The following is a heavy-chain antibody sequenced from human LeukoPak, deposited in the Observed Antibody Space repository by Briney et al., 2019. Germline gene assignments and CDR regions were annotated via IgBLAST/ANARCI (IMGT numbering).Heavy chain of an antibody. D-gene: IGHD3-16*02. CDR1: GFRFTSYW. V-gene: IGHV5-51*01. Sequence: GGSLKISFQGSGFRFTSYWIGWVRPSPGKGLEWIGIIYPGDSDTRYSPSFQGQVTLSADNSIHTTFLHCTSPAASATARYYCARHDMIEFGGVIVLWGEGALVSVSS. CDR2: IYPGDSDT. J-gene: IGHJ4*02. CDR3: ARHDMIEFGGVIVL.